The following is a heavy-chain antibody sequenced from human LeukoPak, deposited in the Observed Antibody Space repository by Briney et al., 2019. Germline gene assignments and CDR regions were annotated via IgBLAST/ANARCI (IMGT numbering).Heavy chain of an antibody. J-gene: IGHJ5*02. CDR2: INHSGST. V-gene: IGHV4-34*01. Sequence: SETLSLTCAVYGGSFSGYYWSWIRQPPGKGLEWIGEINHSGSTNYNPSLKSRVTISVDTSKNQFSLKLSSVTAADTAVYYCARVRRITMVRGVIITVFDPWGQGTLVTVSS. CDR3: ARVRRITMVRGVIITVFDP. D-gene: IGHD3-10*01. CDR1: GGSFSGYY.